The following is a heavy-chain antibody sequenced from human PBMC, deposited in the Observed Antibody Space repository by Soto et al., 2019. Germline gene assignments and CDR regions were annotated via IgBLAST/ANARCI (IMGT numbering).Heavy chain of an antibody. V-gene: IGHV1-69*01. Sequence: QVQLVQSGAEVKKPGSSVKVSCKASGGTFSSYAISWVRQAPGQGPEWMGGIIPIFGTANYAQKFQGRVTITADESTSTAYMELSSLSSEDTAVYYCAREHTYYYDSSGYSPDAFDIWGQGTMVTVSS. CDR3: AREHTYYYDSSGYSPDAFDI. CDR2: IIPIFGTA. CDR1: GGTFSSYA. J-gene: IGHJ3*02. D-gene: IGHD3-22*01.